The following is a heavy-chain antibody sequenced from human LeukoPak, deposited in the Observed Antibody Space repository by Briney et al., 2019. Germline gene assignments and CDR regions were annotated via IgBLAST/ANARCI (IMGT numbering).Heavy chain of an antibody. CDR3: AKDSGSGSYYPTNWFDP. CDR1: GFTFDDYA. D-gene: IGHD3-10*01. V-gene: IGHV3-43D*03. CDR2: ISWDGDNT. J-gene: IGHJ5*02. Sequence: GGSLRLSCAASGFTFDDYAMHWVRQAPGKGLEWVSLISWDGDNTYYADSVKGRFTISRDNSKNSLYLQVNSLRAEDTALYYCAKDSGSGSYYPTNWFDPWGQGTLVTVSS.